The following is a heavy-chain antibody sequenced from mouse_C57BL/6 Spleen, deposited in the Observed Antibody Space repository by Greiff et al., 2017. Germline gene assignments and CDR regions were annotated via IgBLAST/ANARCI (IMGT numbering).Heavy chain of an antibody. V-gene: IGHV1-50*01. J-gene: IGHJ4*01. D-gene: IGHD2-1*01. Sequence: VQLQQPGAELVKPGASVTLSCKASGYTFTSYWMQWVKQRPGQGLEWIGEIDPSDSYTYYNQKFKGKATLTVDTSASTAYMQLSSLTSEDSAVYYCARSDYGNYGYAMDYWGQGTSVTVSS. CDR1: GYTFTSYW. CDR2: IDPSDSYT. CDR3: ARSDYGNYGYAMDY.